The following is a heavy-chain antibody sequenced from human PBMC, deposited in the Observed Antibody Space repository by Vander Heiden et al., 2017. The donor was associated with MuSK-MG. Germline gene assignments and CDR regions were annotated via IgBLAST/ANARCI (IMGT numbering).Heavy chain of an antibody. D-gene: IGHD4-17*01. V-gene: IGHV1-69*04. J-gene: IGHJ4*02. CDR1: GDTFSSYA. Sequence: QFQLVQSGAEVKKPGSSVKVSCKASGDTFSSYAISWVRQAPGQGLEWMGRIIPILGITNYAQKFQGRVTITADKSTSTAYMELSSLRSEDTAVYYCARGRVNDYGDPVYYFDYWGQGTLVTVSS. CDR2: IIPILGIT. CDR3: ARGRVNDYGDPVYYFDY.